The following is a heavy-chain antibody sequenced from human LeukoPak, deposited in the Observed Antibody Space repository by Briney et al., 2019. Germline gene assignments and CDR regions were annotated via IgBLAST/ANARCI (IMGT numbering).Heavy chain of an antibody. CDR2: IKSDGSST. CDR1: GFFFSNYG. V-gene: IGHV3-74*01. J-gene: IGHJ6*02. Sequence: GGSLRLSCAASGFFFSNYGMHWVRQVPGKGLVWISRIKSDGSSTNYADSVKGRFTTSRDNAKNTVFLQMNSLRVEDAAVYYCARAKLNGMDVWGQGTTVSVSS. CDR3: ARAKLNGMDV.